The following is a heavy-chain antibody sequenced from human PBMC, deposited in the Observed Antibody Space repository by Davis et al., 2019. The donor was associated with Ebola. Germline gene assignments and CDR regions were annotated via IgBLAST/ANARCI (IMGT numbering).Heavy chain of an antibody. CDR3: VRGWGRSGLDV. V-gene: IGHV6-1*01. Sequence: HSQTLSLTCAISGHTVPGNSGARNWTRQSPSRRPVWLGSTFYPSKWHNDYAESVKSRITVNPDTSKNQLSLQLNSVTPEDTAVYYCVRGWGRSGLDVWGQGTTVTVSS. D-gene: IGHD1-26*01. CDR2: TFYPSKWHN. J-gene: IGHJ6*02. CDR1: GHTVPGNSGA.